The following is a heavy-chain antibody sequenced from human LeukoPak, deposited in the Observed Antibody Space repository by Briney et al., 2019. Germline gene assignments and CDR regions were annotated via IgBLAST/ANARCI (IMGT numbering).Heavy chain of an antibody. Sequence: GGSLRLSCAASGFTFSNYAMSWVRQAPGKGLEWVSAISGGGGTTYYTDSVKGRFTTSRDNSKNTLYLQMNSLRAEDTAVYYCAKVGRAQGGAFDIWGQGTMVTVSS. CDR3: AKVGRAQGGAFDI. CDR1: GFTFSNYA. J-gene: IGHJ3*02. V-gene: IGHV3-23*01. CDR2: ISGGGGTT. D-gene: IGHD2-15*01.